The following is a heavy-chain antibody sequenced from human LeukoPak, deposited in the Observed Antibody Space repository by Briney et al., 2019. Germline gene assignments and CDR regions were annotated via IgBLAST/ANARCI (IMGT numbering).Heavy chain of an antibody. V-gene: IGHV4-59*12. CDR1: GGSISGYY. CDR2: IYYSGST. Sequence: PSETLSLTCTVSGGSISGYYWSWIRQPPGKGLEWIGYIYYSGSTSYNPSLKSRVTISVDTSKNQFSLKLSSVTAADTAVYYCARDWVAVTGTLDYWGQGTLVTVSS. CDR3: ARDWVAVTGTLDY. D-gene: IGHD6-19*01. J-gene: IGHJ4*02.